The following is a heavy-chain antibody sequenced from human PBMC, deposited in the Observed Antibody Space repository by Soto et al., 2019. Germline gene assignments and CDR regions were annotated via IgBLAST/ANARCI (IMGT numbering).Heavy chain of an antibody. CDR1: GGSISSGGYS. D-gene: IGHD3-10*01. CDR2: IYHSGST. J-gene: IGHJ4*02. Sequence: SETLSLTCAVSGGSISSGGYSWSWIRQPPGKGLEWIGYIYHSGSTYYNPSLKSRVTISVDRSKNQFSLKLSSVTAADTAVYYCASLNRDYYGSGSYYRSSLAPWYYFDYWGQGTLVSVSS. V-gene: IGHV4-30-2*01. CDR3: ASLNRDYYGSGSYYRSSLAPWYYFDY.